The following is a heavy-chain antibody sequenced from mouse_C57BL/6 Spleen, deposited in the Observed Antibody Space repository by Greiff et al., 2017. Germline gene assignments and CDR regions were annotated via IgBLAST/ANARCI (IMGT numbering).Heavy chain of an antibody. J-gene: IGHJ2*01. V-gene: IGHV3-6*01. CDR2: ISYDGSN. D-gene: IGHD1-3*01. Sequence: EVKVEESGPGLVKPSQSLSLTCSVTGYSITSGYYWNWIRQFPGNKLEWMGYISYDGSNNYNPSLKNRISITRDTSKNQFFLKLNSVTTEDTATYYCARGGYNYDLYYFDYWGQGTTLTVSS. CDR1: GYSITSGYY. CDR3: ARGGYNYDLYYFDY.